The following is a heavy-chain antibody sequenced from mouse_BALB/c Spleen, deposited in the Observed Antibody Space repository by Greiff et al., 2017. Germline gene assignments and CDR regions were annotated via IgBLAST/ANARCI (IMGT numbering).Heavy chain of an antibody. V-gene: IGHV1-63*02. J-gene: IGHJ3*01. D-gene: IGHD2-3*01. CDR1: GYTFTNYW. Sequence: VQLQQSGAELVRPGTSVKISCKASGYTFTNYWLGWVKQRPGHGLEWIGDIYPGGGYTNYNEKFKGKATLTADTSSSTAYMQLSSLTSEDSAVYFCARKDMGYDGYFSFAYWGQGTLVTVSA. CDR2: IYPGGGYT. CDR3: ARKDMGYDGYFSFAY.